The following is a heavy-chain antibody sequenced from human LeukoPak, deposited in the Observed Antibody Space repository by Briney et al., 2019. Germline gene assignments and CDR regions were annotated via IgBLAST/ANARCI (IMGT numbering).Heavy chain of an antibody. CDR2: ISSSSSTI. J-gene: IGHJ5*02. CDR1: GFTFSSYS. CDR3: ARDRSFPAGSGSYYWFDP. V-gene: IGHV3-48*01. Sequence: PGGSLRLSCAASGFTFSSYSMNWVRQAPGKGLEWVSYISSSSSTIYYADSVKGRFTISRDNAKNSLYLQMNSLRAEDTAVYYCARDRSFPAGSGSYYWFDPWGQGTLVTVSS. D-gene: IGHD3-10*01.